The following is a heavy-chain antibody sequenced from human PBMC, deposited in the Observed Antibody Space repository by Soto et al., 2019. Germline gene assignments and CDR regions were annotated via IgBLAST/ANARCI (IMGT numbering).Heavy chain of an antibody. J-gene: IGHJ4*02. CDR1: GFTFDDYA. V-gene: IGHV3-9*01. Sequence: GGSLRLSCAASGFTFDDYAMHWVRQAPGKGLEWVSGISWNSGSIGYADSVKGRFTISRDNAKNSLYLQMNSLRAEDTALYYCAKGHNPFYESPFDYWGQGTLVTVSS. D-gene: IGHD5-12*01. CDR2: ISWNSGSI. CDR3: AKGHNPFYESPFDY.